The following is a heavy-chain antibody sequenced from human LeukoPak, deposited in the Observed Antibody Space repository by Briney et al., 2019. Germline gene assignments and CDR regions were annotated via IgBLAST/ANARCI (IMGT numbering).Heavy chain of an antibody. D-gene: IGHD6-19*01. CDR1: GFTFSSYG. CDR2: ISYDGTNK. V-gene: IGHV3-30*18. CDR3: AKGRAVAALPVDY. J-gene: IGHJ4*02. Sequence: GRSLRLSCAASGFTFSSYGMHWVRQAPGKGLEWVAVISYDGTNKYYADSVKGRFTISRDNAKNSLYLQMNSLRAEDTAVYYCAKGRAVAALPVDYWGQGTLVTVSS.